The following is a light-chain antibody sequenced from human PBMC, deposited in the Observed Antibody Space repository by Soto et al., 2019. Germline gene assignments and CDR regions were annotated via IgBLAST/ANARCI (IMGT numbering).Light chain of an antibody. J-gene: IGKJ1*01. CDR2: GAS. V-gene: IGKV3-15*01. CDR3: QQYYNWPRT. Sequence: EIVRTQSPATLPVSPGQRATLSCRASQSVSSNLAWYQQKPGQAPRLLIYGASTRATGIPDRFSGSGSGTEFTLSISSLQSEDFAVYYCQQYYNWPRTFGQGTKVDI. CDR1: QSVSSN.